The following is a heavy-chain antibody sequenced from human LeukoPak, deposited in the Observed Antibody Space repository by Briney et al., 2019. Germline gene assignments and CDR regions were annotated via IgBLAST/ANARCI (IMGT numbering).Heavy chain of an antibody. CDR1: GYTFTGYY. CDR2: INPNSGGT. D-gene: IGHD6-19*01. Sequence: ASVKVSCKSSGYTFTGYYLHWMRRAPGQGLEWMGWINPNSGGTNYAQKFQGRVTVTRDTSISTAYLELSRLRSDDTAVYYCARHPTSGWYFDFWGQGTLVTVSS. CDR3: ARHPTSGWYFDF. J-gene: IGHJ4*02. V-gene: IGHV1-2*02.